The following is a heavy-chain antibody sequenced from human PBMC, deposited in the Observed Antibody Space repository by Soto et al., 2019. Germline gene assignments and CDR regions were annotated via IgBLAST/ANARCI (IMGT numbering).Heavy chain of an antibody. CDR2: ISYDGSNK. Sequence: QVQLVESGGGVVQPGRSLRLSCAASGFSFSSYGMHWVRQAPGKGLEWVSVISYDGSNKYFADSVKGRFTISRDNSMNTLYLQMHSLRTEDTTVYYWAKARPPFVTTSGLDVWGQGTTVTVSS. CDR3: AKARPPFVTTSGLDV. CDR1: GFSFSSYG. V-gene: IGHV3-30*18. J-gene: IGHJ6*02. D-gene: IGHD4-17*01.